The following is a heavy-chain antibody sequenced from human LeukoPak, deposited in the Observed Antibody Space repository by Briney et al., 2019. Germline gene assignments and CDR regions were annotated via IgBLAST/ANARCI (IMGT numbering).Heavy chain of an antibody. CDR2: IYYSGST. CDR3: AAAAYGSGSYTVDY. V-gene: IGHV4-39*07. J-gene: IGHJ4*02. CDR1: GGSISSISSNNYH. D-gene: IGHD3-10*01. Sequence: PSETLSLTCIVSGGSISSISSNNYHWGWIRQPPGKGLEWIGSIYYSGSTYYNPSLKSRVTISVDTSNNQFSLKLSSVTAADTAVYYCAAAAYGSGSYTVDYWGQGTLVTVSS.